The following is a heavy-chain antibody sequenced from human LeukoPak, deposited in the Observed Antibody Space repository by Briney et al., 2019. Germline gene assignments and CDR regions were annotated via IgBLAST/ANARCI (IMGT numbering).Heavy chain of an antibody. J-gene: IGHJ4*02. D-gene: IGHD6-19*01. CDR2: IKQDGSEK. V-gene: IGHV3-7*01. CDR3: ARVDSSGWYSDLDY. CDR1: GFTFSSYW. Sequence: PGGSLRLSCAASGFTFSSYWMSWVRQAPGEGLEWVANIKQDGSEKYYVDSVKGRFTISRDNAKNSLYLQMNSLRAEDTAVYYCARVDSSGWYSDLDYWGQGTLVTVSS.